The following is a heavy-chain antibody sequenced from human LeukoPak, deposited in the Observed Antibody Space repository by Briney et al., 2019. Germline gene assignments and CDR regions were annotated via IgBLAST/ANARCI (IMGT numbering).Heavy chain of an antibody. CDR1: GYNFATYW. CDR3: TSPAGATREDSFDL. J-gene: IGHJ3*01. D-gene: IGHD6-25*01. Sequence: GESLKISRKGSGYNFATYWIGWVRQMPGKRPEYMGIIYPGTSEARYGPSFQGQVTMSVDKAISTAYLEWGSLKASDTALYYCTSPAGATREDSFDLWGQGTMVTVSS. CDR2: IYPGTSEA. V-gene: IGHV5-51*01.